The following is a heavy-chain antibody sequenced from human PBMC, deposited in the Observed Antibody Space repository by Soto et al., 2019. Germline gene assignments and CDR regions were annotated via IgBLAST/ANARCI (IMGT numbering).Heavy chain of an antibody. D-gene: IGHD3-10*01. Sequence: SETLCLTCAVYVGSFSGYYWTWFFQPPGKGLEWIGEINHSGSTNYNPSLKSRVTISVDTSKNQFSLKLSSVTAADTAVYYCARGGWITKVRRVRNRNWFDLWGQGTLVT. J-gene: IGHJ5*02. CDR2: INHSGST. V-gene: IGHV4-34*01. CDR1: VGSFSGYY. CDR3: ARGGWITKVRRVRNRNWFDL.